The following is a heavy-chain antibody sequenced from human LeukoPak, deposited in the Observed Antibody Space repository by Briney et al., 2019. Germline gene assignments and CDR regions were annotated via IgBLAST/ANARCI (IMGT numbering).Heavy chain of an antibody. CDR3: ARLYSSSWLGAFDI. J-gene: IGHJ3*02. V-gene: IGHV1-18*01. D-gene: IGHD6-13*01. CDR1: GYTFTSYG. Sequence: GASVKVSCKASGYTFTSYGISWVRQAPGQGLEWMGWISAYNGNTNYAQKLQGRVTMTTDTSTSTAYMELRSLRSDDTAVYYCARLYSSSWLGAFDIWGQGTMVTVSS. CDR2: ISAYNGNT.